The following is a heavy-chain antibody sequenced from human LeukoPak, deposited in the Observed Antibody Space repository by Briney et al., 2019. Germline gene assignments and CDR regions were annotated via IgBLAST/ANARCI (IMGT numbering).Heavy chain of an antibody. CDR2: ISAYNGNT. J-gene: IGHJ4*02. D-gene: IGHD3-3*01. V-gene: IGHV1-18*01. CDR3: ARDVTIFGVVIPFDY. CDR1: GYTFTSYG. Sequence: ASVRVPCKASGYTFTSYGISWVRQAPGQGLEWMGWISAYNGNTNYAQKLRGRVTMTTDTSTSTAYMELRSLRSDDTAVYYCARDVTIFGVVIPFDYWGQGTLVTVSS.